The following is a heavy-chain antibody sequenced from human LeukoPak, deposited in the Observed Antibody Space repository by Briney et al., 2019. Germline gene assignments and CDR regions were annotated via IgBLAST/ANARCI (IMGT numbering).Heavy chain of an antibody. CDR1: GGSISSGRYY. J-gene: IGHJ3*02. CDR2: FYTSGST. D-gene: IGHD6-13*01. V-gene: IGHV4-61*02. Sequence: TSETLCLTCMVPGGSISSGRYYWSWIRQPAGKGLEWIGRFYTSGSTNYNPSLKGRVNISVDTSENQFSLKLSSVTAADTAVYYCARDPGIAAAGSISDVFDIWGQGTMVTVSS. CDR3: ARDPGIAAAGSISDVFDI.